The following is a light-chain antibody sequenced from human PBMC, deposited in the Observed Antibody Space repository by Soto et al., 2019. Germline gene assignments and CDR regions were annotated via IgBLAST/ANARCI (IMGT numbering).Light chain of an antibody. J-gene: IGKJ1*01. CDR2: DES. CDR3: HHRLDWPT. CDR1: QSVSSY. Sequence: ETVLTQSPATLSLSPGERATLSCRASQSVSSYLAWYQHKPRQAPRLIIYDESNRATGVPARFSVSGSGTDFTLTISGLEPDDFAVYYGHHRLDWPTFVQGTQIEFK. V-gene: IGKV3-11*01.